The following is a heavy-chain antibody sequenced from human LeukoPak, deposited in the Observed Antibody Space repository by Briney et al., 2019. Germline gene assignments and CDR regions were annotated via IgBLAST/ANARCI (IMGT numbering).Heavy chain of an antibody. V-gene: IGHV3-64D*09. CDR1: GFTFSSYA. CDR3: VKSYDSSGHVGDY. D-gene: IGHD3-22*01. Sequence: GGSLRLSCSASGFTFSSYAMHWVRQAPGKGLEYVSAISSNGGSTYYADSVKGRFTISRDNSKNTLYLQMSSLRAEDTAVYYCVKSYDSSGHVGDYWGQGTLVTVSS. CDR2: ISSNGGST. J-gene: IGHJ4*02.